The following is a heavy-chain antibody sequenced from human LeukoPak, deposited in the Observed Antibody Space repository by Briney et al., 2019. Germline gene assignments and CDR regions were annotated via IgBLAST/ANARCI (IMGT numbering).Heavy chain of an antibody. Sequence: GGSLRLSCAASGFTFSSYAMSWVRQAPGKGLEWVSGISGSAGSTVYADSVKGRFTISRDNFKNTLYLQMNSLRAEDTAVYFCAKTDQPRVSFYYFDYWGQGTLVTVSS. D-gene: IGHD2-2*01. CDR1: GFTFSSYA. CDR2: ISGSAGST. CDR3: AKTDQPRVSFYYFDY. V-gene: IGHV3-23*01. J-gene: IGHJ4*02.